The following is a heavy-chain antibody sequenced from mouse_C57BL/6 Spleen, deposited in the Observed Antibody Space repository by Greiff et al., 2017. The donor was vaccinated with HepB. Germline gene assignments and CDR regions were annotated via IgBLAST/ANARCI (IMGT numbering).Heavy chain of an antibody. CDR3: TGKYGYDGAWFAY. CDR2: IDPENGDT. J-gene: IGHJ3*01. D-gene: IGHD2-2*01. CDR1: GFNIKDDY. Sequence: VQLQQSGAELVRPGASVKLSCTASGFNIKDDYMHWVKQRPEQGLEWIGWIDPENGDTEYASKFQGKATITADTSSNTAYLQLSSLTSEDTAVYYGTGKYGYDGAWFAYWGQGTLVTVSA. V-gene: IGHV14-4*01.